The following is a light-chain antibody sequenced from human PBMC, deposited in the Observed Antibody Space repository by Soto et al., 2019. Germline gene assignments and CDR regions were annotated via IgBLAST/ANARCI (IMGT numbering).Light chain of an antibody. CDR2: GAS. Sequence: EIVMTKSPATLSVSPGERATLSCRASQSVSSNLAWYQQKPGQAPRLLIYGASTRATGIPARFSGSGSGTEFTLTISSLQSEDFAVYYCQQYNSWPRTFGQGTRVDIK. CDR3: QQYNSWPRT. J-gene: IGKJ1*01. V-gene: IGKV3-15*01. CDR1: QSVSSN.